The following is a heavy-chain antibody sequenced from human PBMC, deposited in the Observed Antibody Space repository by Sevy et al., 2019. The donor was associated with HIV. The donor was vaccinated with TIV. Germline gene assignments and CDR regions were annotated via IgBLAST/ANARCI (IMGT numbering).Heavy chain of an antibody. Sequence: GGSLRLSCAASGSTLSDYDIQWVRQASGKGLEWVSGIGTAGNTYYPDSGKGRCTISRENAENSVHLQMNTLRAGDTAVYYCATARAGAAFFFEYWSQGTLVTVSS. CDR3: ATARAGAAFFFEY. CDR1: GSTLSDYD. J-gene: IGHJ4*02. V-gene: IGHV3-13*01. CDR2: IGTAGNT. D-gene: IGHD2-15*01.